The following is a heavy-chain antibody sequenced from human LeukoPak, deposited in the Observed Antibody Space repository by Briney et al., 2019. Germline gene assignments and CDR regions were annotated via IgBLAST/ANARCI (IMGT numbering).Heavy chain of an antibody. J-gene: IGHJ3*02. CDR1: GFTFSSYS. Sequence: GGSLRLSCAASGFTFSSYSMNWVRQAPGKGLEWVSYISSSSSTIYYADSVKGRFTISRDNAKNSLYLQMNSLRAEDTAVYYCARRLRCNWRLDAFDIWGQGTMVTVSS. V-gene: IGHV3-48*01. CDR2: ISSSSSTI. D-gene: IGHD1-1*01. CDR3: ARRLRCNWRLDAFDI.